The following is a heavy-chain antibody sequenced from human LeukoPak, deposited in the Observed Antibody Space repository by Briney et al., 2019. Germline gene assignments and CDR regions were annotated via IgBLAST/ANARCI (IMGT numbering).Heavy chain of an antibody. J-gene: IGHJ6*04. CDR3: AGTRTEYCSSTSCYRHYYYGMDV. D-gene: IGHD2-2*01. Sequence: SVKVSCKASGGTFSSYAISWVRQAPGQGLEWMGGIIPIFGTANYAQKFQGRVTITADESTSTAYMELSSLRSEDTAVYYCAGTRTEYCSSTSCYRHYYYGMDVWGKGTTVTVSS. CDR2: IIPIFGTA. V-gene: IGHV1-69*01. CDR1: GGTFSSYA.